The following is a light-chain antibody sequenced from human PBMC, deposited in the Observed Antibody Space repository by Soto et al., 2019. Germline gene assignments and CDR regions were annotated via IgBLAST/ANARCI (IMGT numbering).Light chain of an antibody. Sequence: DIQMTQSPSSLSASVGDRVTITCRASQSISRWLVWYQQKPGKAPKLLIYDASILKSGVTSRFSGSGSGTEFTLTISSLQPDDFATYYCQQYNGYSTWTFGQGTKVDIK. CDR2: DAS. CDR3: QQYNGYSTWT. V-gene: IGKV1-5*01. J-gene: IGKJ1*01. CDR1: QSISRW.